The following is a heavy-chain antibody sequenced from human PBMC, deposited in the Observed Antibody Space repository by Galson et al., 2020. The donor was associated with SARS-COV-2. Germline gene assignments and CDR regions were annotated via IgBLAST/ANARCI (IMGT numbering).Heavy chain of an antibody. CDR1: GYTFTGYY. CDR3: ARVQWFGVGHQYYYYGMDV. J-gene: IGHJ6*02. Sequence: ASVKVSCKASGYTFTGYYMHWVRQAPGQGLEWMGWINPNSGGTNYAQKFQGRVTMTRDTSISTAYMELSRLRSDDTAVYYCARVQWFGVGHQYYYYGMDVWGQGTTVTVSS. CDR2: INPNSGGT. V-gene: IGHV1-2*02. D-gene: IGHD3-10*01.